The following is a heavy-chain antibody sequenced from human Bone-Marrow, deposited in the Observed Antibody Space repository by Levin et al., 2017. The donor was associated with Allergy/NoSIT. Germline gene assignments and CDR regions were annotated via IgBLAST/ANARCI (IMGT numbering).Heavy chain of an antibody. D-gene: IGHD1-14*01. CDR2: MNPNSGNT. CDR3: LRGQPEGPAVS. J-gene: IGHJ5*02. Sequence: GESLKISCKASGYTFNNHDINWVRQATGQGLEWMGWMNPNSGNTDYAQKFQGRVTMSRDPSISTAYMELNSLRSEDTAVYYCLRGQPEGPAVSWGQGTLVTVS. CDR1: GYTFNNHD. V-gene: IGHV1-8*01.